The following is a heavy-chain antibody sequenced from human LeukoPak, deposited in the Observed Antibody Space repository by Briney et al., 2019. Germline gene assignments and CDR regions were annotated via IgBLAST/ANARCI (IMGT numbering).Heavy chain of an antibody. Sequence: AASVKVSCKASGYTFTGYYMHWVRQAPGQGLEWMGGIIPIFGTANYAQKFQGRVTITTDESTSTAYMELSSLRSEDTAVYYCARVFARSGEISGSYYYYWGQGTLVTVSS. V-gene: IGHV1-69*05. J-gene: IGHJ4*02. CDR1: GYTFTGYY. CDR2: IIPIFGTA. D-gene: IGHD1-26*01. CDR3: ARVFARSGEISGSYYYY.